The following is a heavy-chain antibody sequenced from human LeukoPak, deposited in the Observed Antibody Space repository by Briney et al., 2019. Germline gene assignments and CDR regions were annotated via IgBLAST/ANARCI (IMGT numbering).Heavy chain of an antibody. D-gene: IGHD4-17*01. J-gene: IGHJ5*02. V-gene: IGHV4-30-4*08. Sequence: SETLSLTCAVYGGSFSGYYWSWLRQPPGKGLEWIGYIYYSGSTYYNPSLKSRVTISVDTSKNQFSLKLSSVTAADTAVYYCARASPTNWFDPWGQGTLVTVSS. CDR3: ARASPTNWFDP. CDR1: GGSFSGYY. CDR2: IYYSGST.